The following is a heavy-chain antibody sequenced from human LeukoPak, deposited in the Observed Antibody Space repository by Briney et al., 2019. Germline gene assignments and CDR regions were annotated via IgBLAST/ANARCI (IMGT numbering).Heavy chain of an antibody. CDR1: GFTFTSSA. CDR3: ARRVPTRYYYGMDV. D-gene: IGHD4/OR15-4a*01. Sequence: ASVKASCKASGFTFTSSAMQWVRQARGQRLEWIGWIVVGSGNTNYAQKFQERVTITRDMSTSTAYMELSSLRSEDTAVYYCARRVPTRYYYGMDVWGQGTTVTVSS. J-gene: IGHJ6*02. CDR2: IVVGSGNT. V-gene: IGHV1-58*02.